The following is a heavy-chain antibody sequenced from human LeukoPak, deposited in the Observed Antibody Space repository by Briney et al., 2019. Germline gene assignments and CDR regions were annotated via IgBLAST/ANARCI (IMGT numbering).Heavy chain of an antibody. D-gene: IGHD6-19*01. J-gene: IGHJ4*02. CDR2: IYSAGTT. CDR3: ARGIEQWLVLFDY. CDR1: GLSVSTSY. V-gene: IGHV3-53*01. Sequence: GGSLRLSCAVSGLSVSTSYMTWVRQAPGKGLEWVSLIYSAGTTYYADSVKGRFTISRDNSKNTLYLQMNSLRAEDTAVYYCARGIEQWLVLFDYWGQGTLVTVSS.